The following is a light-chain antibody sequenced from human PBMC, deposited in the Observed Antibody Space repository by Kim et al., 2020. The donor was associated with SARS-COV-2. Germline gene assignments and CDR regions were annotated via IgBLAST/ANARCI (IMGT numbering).Light chain of an antibody. Sequence: GDSVTITCRASQVISRSLAWYQQKPGKAPNLLIYVASTLQTGVPSRFNGSGSGTDFTLTISSLQSEDFATYYCQQYYSYPHTFGQGTKLEI. J-gene: IGKJ2*01. CDR3: QQYYSYPHT. CDR2: VAS. V-gene: IGKV1-8*01. CDR1: QVISRS.